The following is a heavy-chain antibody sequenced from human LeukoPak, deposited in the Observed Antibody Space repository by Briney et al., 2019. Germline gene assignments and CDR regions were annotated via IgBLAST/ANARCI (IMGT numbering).Heavy chain of an antibody. V-gene: IGHV4-30-2*01. J-gene: IGHJ6*02. CDR2: IYHSGST. Sequence: ASETLSLTCAVSGGSISSGGYSWSWIRQPPGKGLEWIGYIYHSGSTYYNPSLKSRVTISVDTSKNQFSLKLSSVTAADTAVYYCARSLSYDSSGPYGMDVWGQGTTVTVSS. CDR1: GGSISSGGYS. CDR3: ARSLSYDSSGPYGMDV. D-gene: IGHD3-22*01.